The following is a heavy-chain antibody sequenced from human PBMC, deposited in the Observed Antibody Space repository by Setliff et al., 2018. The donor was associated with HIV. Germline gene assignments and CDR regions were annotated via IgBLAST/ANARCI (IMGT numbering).Heavy chain of an antibody. Sequence: SETLSLTCAVFGYSFSNGYYWGWIRQPPGKGPEWIGSIYHSGSTYYNPSLKSRVSISVDTSKNLFSLELRSVTAADTAVYYCAGRIATAAYYFDYWGRGTLVTVSS. V-gene: IGHV4-38-2*01. CDR3: AGRIATAAYYFDY. CDR1: GYSFSNGYY. J-gene: IGHJ4*02. D-gene: IGHD6-13*01. CDR2: IYHSGST.